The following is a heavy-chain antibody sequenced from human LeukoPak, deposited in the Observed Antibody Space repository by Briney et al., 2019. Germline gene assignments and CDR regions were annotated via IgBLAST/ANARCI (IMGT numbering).Heavy chain of an antibody. V-gene: IGHV1-8*01. CDR2: LNPNSGNT. J-gene: IGHJ5*02. CDR1: GYTFTNYD. Sequence: ASVKVSCKASGYTFTNYDINWVRQATGQGLEWMGWLNPNSGNTGYAQKFQGRVTISRNTSINTAYMELSSLRSEDTAVYYCARMTVSGRDNWFDPWGQGTLVTVSS. D-gene: IGHD6-19*01. CDR3: ARMTVSGRDNWFDP.